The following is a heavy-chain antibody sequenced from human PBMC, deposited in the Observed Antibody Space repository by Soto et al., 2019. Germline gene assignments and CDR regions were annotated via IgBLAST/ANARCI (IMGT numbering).Heavy chain of an antibody. CDR2: IIPIFGTA. D-gene: IGHD6-6*01. Sequence: ASVKVSCKASGGTFSSYAISWVRQAPGQGLEWMGGIIPIFGTANYAQKFQGRVTITADKSTSTAYMELSSLRSEDTAVYYCARGGESSSSGRGYYYYCGMDVWGQGTTVTVSS. CDR1: GGTFSSYA. J-gene: IGHJ6*02. CDR3: ARGGESSSSGRGYYYYCGMDV. V-gene: IGHV1-69*06.